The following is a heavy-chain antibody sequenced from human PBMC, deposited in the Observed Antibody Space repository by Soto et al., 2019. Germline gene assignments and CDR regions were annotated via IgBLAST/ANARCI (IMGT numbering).Heavy chain of an antibody. D-gene: IGHD2-21*02. CDR2: VYYSGGA. J-gene: IGHJ6*02. V-gene: IGHV4-59*01. CDR1: GGSISGYY. Sequence: SETLSLTCTVSGGSISGYYWSWIRQPPVKGLEWIGNVYYSGGAKYNPSVKRRVSISVDTATNQCSLNLSSVTAADTAASYCTRDGDGRMTTNPYYYYGMYVWGPGLTVTV. CDR3: TRDGDGRMTTNPYYYYGMYV.